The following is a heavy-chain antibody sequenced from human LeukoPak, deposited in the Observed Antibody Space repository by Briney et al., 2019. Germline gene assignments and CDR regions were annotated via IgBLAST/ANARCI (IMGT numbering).Heavy chain of an antibody. Sequence: PGGSLRLSCAASGFTFSSYAMSWVRQAPGKGLEWVSAISGSGGSTYYADSVKGRSTISRDNSKNTLYLQMNSLRAEDTAVYYCAKDMRFDWTPYYFDYWGQGTLVTVSS. V-gene: IGHV3-23*01. J-gene: IGHJ4*02. CDR3: AKDMRFDWTPYYFDY. D-gene: IGHD3-9*01. CDR2: ISGSGGST. CDR1: GFTFSSYA.